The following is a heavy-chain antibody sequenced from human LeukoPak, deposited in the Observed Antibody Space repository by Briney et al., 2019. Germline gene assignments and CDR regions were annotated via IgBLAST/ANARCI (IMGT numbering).Heavy chain of an antibody. CDR3: AGSSSWYRGYFDY. V-gene: IGHV3-30*04. J-gene: IGHJ4*02. D-gene: IGHD6-13*01. CDR2: ISYDGSNK. CDR1: GFTFSSYA. Sequence: GGSLRLSCAASGFTFSSYAMHWVRQAPVKGLEWVAVISYDGSNKYYADSVKGRFTISRDNSKNTLYLQMNSLRAEDTAVYYCAGSSSWYRGYFDYWGQGTLVTVSS.